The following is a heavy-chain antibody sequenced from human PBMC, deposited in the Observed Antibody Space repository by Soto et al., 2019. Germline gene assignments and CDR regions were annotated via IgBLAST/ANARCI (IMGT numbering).Heavy chain of an antibody. V-gene: IGHV3-21*06. CDR2: ISHGTNHI. J-gene: IGHJ6*02. D-gene: IGHD2-15*01. CDR3: AKDEEKLVIHPFYGMDV. CDR1: GFDFSRHT. Sequence: GGSLRLSCSASGFDFSRHTMNWVRQAPGKGLEWVASISHGTNHIYYADSVKGRFTISRDNAKNSVYLQMSSLRVEDTAVYYCAKDEEKLVIHPFYGMDVWGQGTTVTVYS.